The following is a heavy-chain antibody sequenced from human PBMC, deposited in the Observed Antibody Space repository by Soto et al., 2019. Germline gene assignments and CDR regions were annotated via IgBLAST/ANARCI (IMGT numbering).Heavy chain of an antibody. CDR3: ARPAIVGARGAFDI. J-gene: IGHJ3*02. CDR2: ISTSGGGT. Sequence: PGGSLRLSCVASGFTFSSYAMSWVRQAPGKGLKWVSSISTSGGGTYYADTVKGRFTISRDNSKNTLYLQMNSLRAEDTAVYYCARPAIVGARGAFDIWGQGTMVTVSS. V-gene: IGHV3-23*01. D-gene: IGHD1-26*01. CDR1: GFTFSSYA.